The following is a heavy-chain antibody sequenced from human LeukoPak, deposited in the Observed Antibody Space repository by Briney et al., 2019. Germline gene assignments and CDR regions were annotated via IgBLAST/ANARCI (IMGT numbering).Heavy chain of an antibody. V-gene: IGHV4-59*01. CDR1: GSTINSFY. Sequence: SETLSLTCSVSGSTINSFYWSWIRQPPGRGLEWIGYIYYSGSTNYNPSLKSRVTISVDTSKNQFSLRLTSVTAADTAVYYCARESAGDYVNYWGQGTLVTVSS. J-gene: IGHJ4*02. CDR3: ARESAGDYVNY. D-gene: IGHD4-17*01. CDR2: IYYSGST.